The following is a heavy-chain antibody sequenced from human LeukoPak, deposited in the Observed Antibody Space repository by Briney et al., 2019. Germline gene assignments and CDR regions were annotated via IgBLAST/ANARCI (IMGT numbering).Heavy chain of an antibody. J-gene: IGHJ4*02. CDR1: GFTFSTYA. D-gene: IGHD2-2*01. V-gene: IGHV3-64*02. CDR2: ISSDGGST. CDR3: AKRYCSSASCSPFDY. Sequence: GGPLRLSCAASGFTFSTYAMHWVRQAPGKGLQYVSAISSDGGSTYYADSVKGRFTISRDNSKNTLYLQMGSLRVEDMAVYYCAKRYCSSASCSPFDYWGQGTLVTVSS.